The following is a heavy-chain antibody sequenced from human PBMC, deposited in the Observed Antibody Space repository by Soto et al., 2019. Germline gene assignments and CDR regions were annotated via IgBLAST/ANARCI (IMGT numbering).Heavy chain of an antibody. V-gene: IGHV4-4*02. Sequence: PSETLSLTCAVSGDSISGSQWWIWVRLPPGKGLEWIGEISHAGTTNYNPSLKSRVTMSVDKPKNQFSLNLTSVTAADTAVYYRARVIRSRGEYFDYWAQGTLVTVSS. CDR2: ISHAGTT. J-gene: IGHJ4*02. D-gene: IGHD2-15*01. CDR1: GDSISGSQW. CDR3: ARVIRSRGEYFDY.